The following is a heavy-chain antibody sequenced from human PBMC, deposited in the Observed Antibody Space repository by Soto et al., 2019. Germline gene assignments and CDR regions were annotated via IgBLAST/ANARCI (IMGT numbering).Heavy chain of an antibody. D-gene: IGHD2-15*01. V-gene: IGHV4-34*01. Sequence: QVQLQQWGAGLLKPSETLSLTCAVHGGSFSGYYWNWIRQPPGKGLEWIGEINRSGSTNSNPSLKSRVTILLATSKNQFALKLSSVTAADTAVYYCARAHSLLIKDGLDYWGQGTLVTVSS. CDR1: GGSFSGYY. J-gene: IGHJ4*02. CDR2: INRSGST. CDR3: ARAHSLLIKDGLDY.